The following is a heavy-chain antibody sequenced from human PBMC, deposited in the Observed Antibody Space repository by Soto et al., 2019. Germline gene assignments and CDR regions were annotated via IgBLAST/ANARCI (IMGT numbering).Heavy chain of an antibody. CDR1: GGSFSGYY. CDR2: INHSGST. J-gene: IGHJ4*02. D-gene: IGHD3-16*01. CDR3: ARGPRIMITFGGVSSGAWDH. Sequence: QVQLQQWGAGLSKPSETLSLTCAVYGGSFSGYYWSWIRQPPGKGLEWIGEINHSGSTNYNPSLRGRVTISVDTSKNQFSLKLSSVTAADTAVYYCARGPRIMITFGGVSSGAWDHWGQGTLVTVSS. V-gene: IGHV4-34*01.